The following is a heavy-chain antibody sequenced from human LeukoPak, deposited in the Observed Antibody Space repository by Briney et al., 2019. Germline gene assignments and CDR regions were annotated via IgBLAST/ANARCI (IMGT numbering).Heavy chain of an antibody. Sequence: PSETLSHTCAVYGGSFSGYYWSWIRQPPGKGLEWIGEINHSGSTNYNPSLKSRVTISVDTSKNQFSLKPSSVTAADTAVYYCARDSRNYDILTGYYWFDPWGQGTLVTVSS. CDR2: INHSGST. CDR1: GGSFSGYY. V-gene: IGHV4-34*01. D-gene: IGHD3-9*01. CDR3: ARDSRNYDILTGYYWFDP. J-gene: IGHJ5*02.